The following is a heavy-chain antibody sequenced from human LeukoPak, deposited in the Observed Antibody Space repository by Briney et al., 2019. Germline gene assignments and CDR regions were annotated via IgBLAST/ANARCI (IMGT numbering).Heavy chain of an antibody. V-gene: IGHV3-21*01. CDR3: ARDNDGRHPNWFDP. D-gene: IGHD1-26*01. Sequence: PGGSLRLSCAASGFTFSSYSMNWVRQAPGKGLEWVSSISSSSSYIYYADSVKGRFTISRDNAKNSLYLQMNSLRAEDTAVYYCARDNDGRHPNWFDPWGQGTLVTVSS. CDR2: ISSSSSYI. J-gene: IGHJ5*02. CDR1: GFTFSSYS.